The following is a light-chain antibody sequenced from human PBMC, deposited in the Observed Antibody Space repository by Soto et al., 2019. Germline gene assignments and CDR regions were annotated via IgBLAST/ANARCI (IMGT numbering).Light chain of an antibody. CDR1: QIIANN. V-gene: IGKV3-15*01. J-gene: IGKJ4*01. Sequence: EIVLRDSRCTLSVSPGESATLSCRASQIIANNLAWYQQKPGQAPRLLIYGASTRAPGIPDRFSGSGSGTDFTLTISRLEPEDFAVYFCQQRSNWPLTFGGGTKVDI. CDR3: QQRSNWPLT. CDR2: GAS.